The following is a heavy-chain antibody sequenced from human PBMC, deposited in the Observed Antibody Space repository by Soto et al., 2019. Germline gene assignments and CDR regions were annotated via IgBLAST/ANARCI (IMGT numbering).Heavy chain of an antibody. V-gene: IGHV1-18*01. CDR2: ISAYNGNT. J-gene: IGHJ4*02. CDR3: ARAWSSSRNGFDS. D-gene: IGHD6-13*01. CDR1: GYTFTSYG. Sequence: ASVKVSFKASGYTFTSYGISWVRQAPGQGLEWMGWISAYNGNTNYAQKLQGRVTMTTDTSTSTAYMEVRSLRSDDTAVYYGARAWSSSRNGFDSWGQGTVVTVSS.